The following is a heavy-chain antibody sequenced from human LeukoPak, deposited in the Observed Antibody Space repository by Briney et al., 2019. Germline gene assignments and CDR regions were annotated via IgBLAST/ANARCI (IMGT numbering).Heavy chain of an antibody. V-gene: IGHV3-74*03. CDR1: GSIFSDYE. CDR3: ARGNYGFDY. J-gene: IGHJ4*02. D-gene: IGHD1-7*01. CDR2: ILADGTTT. Sequence: GGSLRLSCAASGSIFSDYEMYWVRQAPGKGLVWVSRILADGTTTMYADSVKGRFTISRDNAKNTLYLQMNSLRAEDTAAYYCARGNYGFDYWGQGTLVIVSS.